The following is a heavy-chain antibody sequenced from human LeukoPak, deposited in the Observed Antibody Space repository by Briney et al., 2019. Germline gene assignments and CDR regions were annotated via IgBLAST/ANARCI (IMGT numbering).Heavy chain of an antibody. D-gene: IGHD6-13*01. Sequence: TLSLTCAVSGGSISSYYWSWIRQPPGKGLEWIGYIYHSGSTYYNPSLKSRVTISVDRSKNQFSLKLSSVTAADTAVYYCARSLDSSSWWDYWGQGTLVTVSS. CDR1: GGSISSYY. CDR3: ARSLDSSSWWDY. CDR2: IYHSGST. V-gene: IGHV4-30-2*01. J-gene: IGHJ4*02.